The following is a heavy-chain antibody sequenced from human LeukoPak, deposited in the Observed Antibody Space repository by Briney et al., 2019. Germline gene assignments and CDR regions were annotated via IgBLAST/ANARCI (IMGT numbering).Heavy chain of an antibody. D-gene: IGHD6-6*01. CDR2: IYHSGST. CDR1: GDSINSGAYY. J-gene: IGHJ4*02. V-gene: IGHV4-30-2*01. CDR3: ARGAARRQSWALDN. Sequence: SQTLSLTCTVSGDSINSGAYYWNWIRQPPGKGLEWIGYIYHSGSTNYNPSLKSRVTISVDKSKNQFSLKLSSVTAADTAVYYCARGAARRQSWALDNWGQGTVVTVSS.